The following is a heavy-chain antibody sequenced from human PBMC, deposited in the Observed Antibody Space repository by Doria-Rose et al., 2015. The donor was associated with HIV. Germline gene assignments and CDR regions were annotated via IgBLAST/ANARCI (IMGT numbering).Heavy chain of an antibody. J-gene: IGHJ4*02. D-gene: IGHD6-13*01. Sequence: SGPVLVKPTETLTLTCTVSGVSLSSPGMGVSWIRQPPGKALEWLANIFSDDERSYKPCLKSRLTISRGTSKSQVVLTMTDMDPVDTATYYCARIKSSRWYHKYYFDFWGQGTLVIVSA. CDR1: GVSLSSPGMG. CDR3: ARIKSSRWYHKYYFDF. V-gene: IGHV2-26*01. CDR2: IFSDDER.